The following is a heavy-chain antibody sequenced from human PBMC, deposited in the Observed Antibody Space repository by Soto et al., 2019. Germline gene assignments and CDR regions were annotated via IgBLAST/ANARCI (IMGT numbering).Heavy chain of an antibody. J-gene: IGHJ4*02. Sequence: QVQLVQSGAEVKKPGASVKVSCKASGYTFTGYYMHWVRQAPGQGLEWMGWINPNSGGTIYAQKFQGWVTMTRDTSISTAYRELSRLRSDDTAVYYCATEYGSGSLGFDYWGQGTLVTVSS. CDR3: ATEYGSGSLGFDY. CDR1: GYTFTGYY. D-gene: IGHD3-10*01. V-gene: IGHV1-2*04. CDR2: INPNSGGT.